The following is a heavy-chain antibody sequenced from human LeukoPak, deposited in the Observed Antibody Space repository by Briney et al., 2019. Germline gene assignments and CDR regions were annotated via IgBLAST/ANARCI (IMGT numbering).Heavy chain of an antibody. CDR1: GFTFSSYI. Sequence: PGGSLRLSXAASGFTFSSYIINWVRLSPGKGLEWVSSISSSSIYIYYVDSVKGRFTISRDNAKNSLYLQMNSLRAEDTAVYYCARDRGESFDYWGQGTLVTVSS. J-gene: IGHJ4*02. CDR2: ISSSSIYI. CDR3: ARDRGESFDY. V-gene: IGHV3-21*01. D-gene: IGHD5-24*01.